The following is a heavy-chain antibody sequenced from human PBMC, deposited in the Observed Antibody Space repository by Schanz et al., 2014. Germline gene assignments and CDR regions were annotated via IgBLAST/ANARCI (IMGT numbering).Heavy chain of an antibody. CDR2: IKHDGSVK. CDR3: VSQTGSPNY. Sequence: DVQLLESGGGLVKPGGSLRLSCATSGLTFTSAWMSWVRQAPGKGPEWVANIKHDGSVKDYVDSVEGRFTISRDNAKRSLFLQMNSLRVEDTAVYFCVSQTGSPNYWGQGTLVTVSS. CDR1: GLTFTSAW. D-gene: IGHD6-13*01. J-gene: IGHJ4*02. V-gene: IGHV3-7*02.